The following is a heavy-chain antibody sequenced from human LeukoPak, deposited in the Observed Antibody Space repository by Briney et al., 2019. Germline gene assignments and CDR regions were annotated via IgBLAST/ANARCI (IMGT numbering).Heavy chain of an antibody. J-gene: IGHJ4*02. CDR1: GFTFSSYA. V-gene: IGHV3-23*01. CDR2: ISGSGGST. Sequence: PGGSLRLSCAASGFTFSSYAMSWVRQAPGKGLEWVSAISGSGGSTYYADSVKGRFTISRDNSKNTLYLQMNSLRPEDTAVYYCAKVPVAVAAAGTLSYWGQGTLVTVSS. D-gene: IGHD6-13*01. CDR3: AKVPVAVAAAGTLSY.